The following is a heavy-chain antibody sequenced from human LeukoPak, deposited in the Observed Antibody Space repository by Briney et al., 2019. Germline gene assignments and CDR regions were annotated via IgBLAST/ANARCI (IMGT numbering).Heavy chain of an antibody. CDR3: ARGWLQPYYYYYMDV. CDR1: GGSISSYY. CDR2: IYYSGST. J-gene: IGHJ6*03. V-gene: IGHV4-59*01. D-gene: IGHD5-24*01. Sequence: SETLSLTCTVSGGSISSYYWSWIRQPPGRGLEWIGYIYYSGSTNYNPSLKSRVTISVDTSKNQFSLKLSSVTAADTAVYYCARGWLQPYYYYYMDVWGKGTTVTISS.